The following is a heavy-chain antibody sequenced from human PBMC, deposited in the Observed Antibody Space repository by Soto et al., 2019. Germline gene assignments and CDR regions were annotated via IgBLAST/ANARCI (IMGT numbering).Heavy chain of an antibody. CDR1: GFSLSTSGVG. CDR3: AHLGAYGDYVFVFAI. V-gene: IGHV2-5*02. J-gene: IGHJ3*02. CDR2: IYWDDDK. D-gene: IGHD4-17*01. Sequence: SGPTLVNPTQTLTLTCTFSGFSLSTSGVGVGWIRQPPGKALEWLALIYWDDDKRYSPSLKSRLTITKDTSKNQVVLTMTNMDPVDTATYYCAHLGAYGDYVFVFAIWAQGTMVTVSS.